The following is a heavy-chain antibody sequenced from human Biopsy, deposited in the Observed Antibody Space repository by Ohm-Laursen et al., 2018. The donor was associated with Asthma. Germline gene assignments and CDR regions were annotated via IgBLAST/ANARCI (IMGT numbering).Heavy chain of an antibody. CDR2: ISGDAQRT. CDR1: GFTFSRYA. J-gene: IGHJ4*02. D-gene: IGHD5/OR15-5a*01. V-gene: IGHV3-23*01. CDR3: AKDWKSLYVQYFFEY. Sequence: GSLRLSCAASGFTFSRYALSWVRQAPGKGLEWVSGISGDAQRTYYEDSVKGRFTISRDNSKNTIYLQLNSLRAEDTAVYYCAKDWKSLYVQYFFEYWGQGTLVTVSS.